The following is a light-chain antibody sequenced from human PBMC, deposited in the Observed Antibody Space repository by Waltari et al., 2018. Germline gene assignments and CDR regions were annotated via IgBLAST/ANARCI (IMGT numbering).Light chain of an antibody. CDR2: GAS. Sequence: EIVMTQSPATLSVSPGERATLSCRASQTITDNLAWYQQKPGQAPRLLFYGASTRATGVPARFRGSGSGTEFTLTINSLQSEDFGLYYCQQYNTWPPLTFGGGTKVEIK. J-gene: IGKJ4*01. V-gene: IGKV3-15*01. CDR3: QQYNTWPPLT. CDR1: QTITDN.